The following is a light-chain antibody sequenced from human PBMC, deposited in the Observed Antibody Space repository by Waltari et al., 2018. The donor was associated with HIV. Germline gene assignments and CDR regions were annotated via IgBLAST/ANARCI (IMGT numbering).Light chain of an antibody. Sequence: QSALTQPAPVSGSPGQSITISCTGTSRDVGGYNYVPWYQQHPGKAPKLMIYEVSNRPSGVSNRFSGSKSGNTASLTISGLQAEDEADYYCSSYTSSSTLVVFGTGTKVTVL. CDR3: SSYTSSSTLVV. J-gene: IGLJ1*01. V-gene: IGLV2-14*01. CDR2: EVS. CDR1: SRDVGGYNY.